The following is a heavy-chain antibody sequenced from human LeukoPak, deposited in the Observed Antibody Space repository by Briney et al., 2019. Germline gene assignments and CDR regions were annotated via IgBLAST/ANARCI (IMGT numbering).Heavy chain of an antibody. CDR3: ARGGYDYVWGSYRYSHAFDI. V-gene: IGHV4-59*01. D-gene: IGHD3-16*02. CDR2: IYYIWST. CDR1: GGSISSYY. Sequence: SETLSLTCTVSGGSISSYYWSWIRQPPGKGLEWIGYIYYIWSTNYNPSLKSRVTISVDTSKYQFSLKLSSVTAADTAVYYCARGGYDYVWGSYRYSHAFDIWGQGTMVTVSS. J-gene: IGHJ3*02.